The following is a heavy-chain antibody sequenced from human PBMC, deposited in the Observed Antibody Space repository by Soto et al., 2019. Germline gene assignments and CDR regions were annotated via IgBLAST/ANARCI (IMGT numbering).Heavy chain of an antibody. J-gene: IGHJ6*02. Sequence: QVQLQESGPGLVKPSETLSLTCTVSGGSISSYYWSWIRQPPGKGLEWIGYIYYSGSTNYNPSLKSRVTISVDTSKNQFSLKLSSVNAADTAVYYCARDRAAANYYYYYGMDVWGQGTTVTVSS. V-gene: IGHV4-59*01. CDR2: IYYSGST. D-gene: IGHD6-13*01. CDR3: ARDRAAANYYYYYGMDV. CDR1: GGSISSYY.